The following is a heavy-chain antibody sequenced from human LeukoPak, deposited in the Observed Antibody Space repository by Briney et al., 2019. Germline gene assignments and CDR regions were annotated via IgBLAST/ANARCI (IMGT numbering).Heavy chain of an antibody. CDR3: AREIDIVVVPAAIDY. CDR2: IKQDGSEK. V-gene: IGHV3-7*03. D-gene: IGHD2-2*01. J-gene: IGHJ4*02. CDR1: GFTFSSYW. Sequence: AGGSLRLSCAASGFTFSSYWMSWVRQAPGKGLEWVANIKQDGSEKYYVDSVKGRFTISRDNAKNSLSLQMNSLRAEDTAVYYCAREIDIVVVPAAIDYWGQGTLVTVSS.